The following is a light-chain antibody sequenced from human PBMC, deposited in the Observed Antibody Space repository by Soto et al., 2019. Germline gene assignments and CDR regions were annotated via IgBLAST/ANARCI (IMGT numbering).Light chain of an antibody. V-gene: IGLV1-40*01. Sequence: QSVLTQPPAVSRAPGQRVIISCTGSRSNIGAGYDVHWYQQLPGTAPKVLIFENNNRPSGVPDRFSGSKSGTSASLAITGLQAEDEADYYCQSYDRTLSGVVFGGGTKLTVL. CDR2: ENN. CDR3: QSYDRTLSGVV. CDR1: RSNIGAGYD. J-gene: IGLJ2*01.